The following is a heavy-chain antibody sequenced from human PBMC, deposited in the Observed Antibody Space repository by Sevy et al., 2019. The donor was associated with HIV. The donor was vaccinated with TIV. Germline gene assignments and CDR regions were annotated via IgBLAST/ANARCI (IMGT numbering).Heavy chain of an antibody. Sequence: ASVKVSCKASGYFFTGYYLHWVRQTPGQGLEWMGRINPNSGGTNYAQNFQGRVTMTRDTSISTAYMELCRLRSDDTAVYYCARGGGYSSGWCTFDYWGQGTLVTVSS. CDR3: ARGGGYSSGWCTFDY. CDR1: GYFFTGYY. CDR2: INPNSGGT. D-gene: IGHD6-19*01. J-gene: IGHJ4*02. V-gene: IGHV1-2*06.